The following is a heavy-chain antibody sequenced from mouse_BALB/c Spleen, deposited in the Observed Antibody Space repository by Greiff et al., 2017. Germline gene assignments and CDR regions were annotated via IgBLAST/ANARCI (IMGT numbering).Heavy chain of an antibody. CDR2: ISSGGST. CDR3: ARGLYGSGDY. Sequence: EVKLVESGGGLVKPGGSLKLSCAASGFTFSSYAMSWVRQTPEKRLEWVASISSGGSTYYPDSVKGRFTISRDNARNILYLQMSSLRSEDTAMYYCARGLYGSGDYWGQGTTLTVSS. J-gene: IGHJ2*01. V-gene: IGHV5-6-5*01. CDR1: GFTFSSYA. D-gene: IGHD1-1*01.